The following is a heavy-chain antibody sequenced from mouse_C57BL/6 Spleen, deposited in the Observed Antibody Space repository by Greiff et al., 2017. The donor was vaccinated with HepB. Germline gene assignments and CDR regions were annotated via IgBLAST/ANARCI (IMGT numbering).Heavy chain of an antibody. D-gene: IGHD2-14*01. J-gene: IGHJ1*03. CDR3: TTGGTGTGWYFDV. CDR1: GFNIKDDY. Sequence: EVQLVESGAELVRPGASVKLSCTASGFNIKDDYMHWVKQRPEQGLEWIGWIDPENGDTEYASKFQGKATITADTSSNTAYLQLSSLTSEDTAVYYCTTGGTGTGWYFDVWGTGTTVTVSS. CDR2: IDPENGDT. V-gene: IGHV14-4*01.